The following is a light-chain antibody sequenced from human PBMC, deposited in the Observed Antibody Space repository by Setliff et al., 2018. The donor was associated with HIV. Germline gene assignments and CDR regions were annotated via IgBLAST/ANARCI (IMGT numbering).Light chain of an antibody. CDR3: SSYTSSSTLL. CDR1: SSDVGGYNY. Sequence: QSALTQHASVSGSPGQSITISCTGTSSDVGGYNYVSWYQQHPGKAPKLMIFDVTNRPSGVSNRFSGSKSGNTASLTISGLQSEDEADYYCSSYTSSSTLLFGGGTKVTIL. V-gene: IGLV2-14*03. CDR2: DVT. J-gene: IGLJ2*01.